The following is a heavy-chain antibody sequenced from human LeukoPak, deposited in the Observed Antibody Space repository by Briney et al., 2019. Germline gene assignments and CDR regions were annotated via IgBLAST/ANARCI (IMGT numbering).Heavy chain of an antibody. CDR1: GFTFDDYA. V-gene: IGHV3-9*01. D-gene: IGHD3-22*01. J-gene: IGHJ4*02. CDR2: ISWNSGSI. CDR3: ARVSGYLDY. Sequence: QPGRSLRLSCAASGFTFDDYAMHWDRQAPGKGLEWVSGISWNSGSIGYADSVKGRFTISRDNAKNSLYLQMNSLRAEDTAVYYCARVSGYLDYWGQGTLVTVSS.